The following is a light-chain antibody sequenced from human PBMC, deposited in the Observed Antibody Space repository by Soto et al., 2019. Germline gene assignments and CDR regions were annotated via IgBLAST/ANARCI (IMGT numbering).Light chain of an antibody. CDR2: QDR. CDR1: NLGDRY. V-gene: IGLV3-1*01. CDR3: QTLDGGTRVI. J-gene: IGLJ2*01. Sequence: SYELTQPPSVSVSPGQTATIPCSGDNLGDRYAYWYQQKPGRSPIVVIYQDRKRPSEIPERFSGSNSGNTATLTISGTQAMDEADYYCQTLDGGTRVIFGGGTKLTVL.